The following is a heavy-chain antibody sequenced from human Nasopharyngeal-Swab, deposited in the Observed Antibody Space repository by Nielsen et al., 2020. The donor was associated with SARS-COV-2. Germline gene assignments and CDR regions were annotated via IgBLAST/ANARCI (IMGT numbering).Heavy chain of an antibody. CDR1: GFTFSSYS. J-gene: IGHJ6*03. CDR2: ISSSSSYI. D-gene: IGHD2-2*01. Sequence: GESLKISCAASGFTFSSYSMNWVRQAPGKGLEWVSSISSSSSYIYYADSVKGRFTISRDNAKNSLYLQMNSLRAEDTAVYYCARGYCSSTSCPYYYYYYYYMDVWGKGTTVTVSS. CDR3: ARGYCSSTSCPYYYYYYYYMDV. V-gene: IGHV3-21*01.